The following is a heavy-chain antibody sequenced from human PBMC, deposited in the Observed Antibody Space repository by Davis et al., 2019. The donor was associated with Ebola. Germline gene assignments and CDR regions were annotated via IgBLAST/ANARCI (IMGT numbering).Heavy chain of an antibody. D-gene: IGHD4-17*01. CDR3: ARAGLSLTTVTLEY. CDR2: ISSSSSYI. J-gene: IGHJ4*02. Sequence: GESLKISCAASGFTFSSYNMNWVRQAPGKGLEWVSSISSSSSYIYYADSVKGRFTISRDNAKNTLYLQMNSLRAEDTAVYYCARAGLSLTTVTLEYWGQGTLVTVSS. V-gene: IGHV3-21*01. CDR1: GFTFSSYN.